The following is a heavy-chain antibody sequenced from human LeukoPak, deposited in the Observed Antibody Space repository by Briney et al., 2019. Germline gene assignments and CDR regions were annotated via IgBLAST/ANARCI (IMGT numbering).Heavy chain of an antibody. J-gene: IGHJ4*02. CDR2: IYYSGST. CDR3: ARHPHVVVVAATH. V-gene: IGHV4-39*01. Sequence: SETLSLTCTVSGGSISSSSYYWGWIRQPPGKGLEWIGSIYYSGSTYYNPSLKSRVTISVDTSKNQFSLKLSSVTAADTAVYYCARHPHVVVVAATHWGQGTMVTVSS. D-gene: IGHD2-15*01. CDR1: GGSISSSSYY.